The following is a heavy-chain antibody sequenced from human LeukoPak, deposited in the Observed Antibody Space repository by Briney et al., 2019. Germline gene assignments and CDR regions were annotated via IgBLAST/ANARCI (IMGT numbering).Heavy chain of an antibody. D-gene: IGHD2-15*01. CDR1: GFTFSSYS. CDR3: AAPGYSSGDFDY. V-gene: IGHV3-21*01. Sequence: KTGGSLRLSCAASGFTFSSYSMNWVRQAPGKGLEWVSSISSSSSYIYYADSVKGRFTISSDNAKNSLYLQMNSLRAEDTAVYYCAAPGYSSGDFDYWGQGTLVTVSS. J-gene: IGHJ4*02. CDR2: ISSSSSYI.